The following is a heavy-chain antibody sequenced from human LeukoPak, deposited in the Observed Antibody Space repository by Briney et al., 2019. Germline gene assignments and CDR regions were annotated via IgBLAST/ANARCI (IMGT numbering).Heavy chain of an antibody. V-gene: IGHV4-61*05. D-gene: IGHD3-22*01. CDR3: ARIDDYYDSSGYPLDASDI. J-gene: IGHJ3*02. CDR1: GGSIRSSYYY. CDR2: IYYSGST. Sequence: PSETLSLTCTVSGGSIRSSYYYWGWIRQPPGKGLEWIGYIYYSGSTNYNPSLKSRVTISVDTSKNQFSLKLSSVTAADTAVYYCARIDDYYDSSGYPLDASDIWGQGTMVTVSS.